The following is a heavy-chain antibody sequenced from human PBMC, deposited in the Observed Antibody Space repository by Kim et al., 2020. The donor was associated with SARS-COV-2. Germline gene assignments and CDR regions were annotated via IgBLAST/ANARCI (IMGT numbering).Heavy chain of an antibody. CDR3: ARPLGPSRYYYYGMDV. CDR1: GGSFSGYY. J-gene: IGHJ6*02. V-gene: IGHV4-34*01. CDR2: INHSGST. Sequence: SETLSLTCAVYGGSFSGYYWSWIRQPPGKGLEWIGEINHSGSTNYNPSLKSRVTISVDTSKNQFSLKLSSVTAADTAVYYCARPLGPSRYYYYGMDVWGQGTTVTVSS.